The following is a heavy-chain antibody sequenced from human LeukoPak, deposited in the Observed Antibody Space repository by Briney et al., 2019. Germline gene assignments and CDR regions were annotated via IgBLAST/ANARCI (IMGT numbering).Heavy chain of an antibody. CDR2: IRYDGSNK. V-gene: IGHV3-30*02. Sequence: PGGSLRLSRAASGFTFSSYGMHWVRQAPGKGLEWVAFIRYDGSNKYYADSVKGRFTISRDNSKNTLYLQMNSLRAEDTAVYYCAKGPSYSNYDWFDPWGQGTLVTVSS. J-gene: IGHJ5*02. CDR3: AKGPSYSNYDWFDP. D-gene: IGHD4-11*01. CDR1: GFTFSSYG.